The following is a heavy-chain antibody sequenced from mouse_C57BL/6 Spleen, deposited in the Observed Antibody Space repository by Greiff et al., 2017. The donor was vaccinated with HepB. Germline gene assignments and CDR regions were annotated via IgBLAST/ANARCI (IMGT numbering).Heavy chain of an antibody. J-gene: IGHJ3*01. CDR3: TTGDIYYGNSLWFAY. CDR1: GFNIKDDY. Sequence: EVQLQQSGAELVRPGASVKLSCTASGFNIKDDYMHWVKQRPEQGLEWIGWIDPENGDTEYASKFQGKATITADTSSNTAYLQLSSLTSEDTAVYYCTTGDIYYGNSLWFAYWGQGTLVTVSA. V-gene: IGHV14-4*01. CDR2: IDPENGDT. D-gene: IGHD2-1*01.